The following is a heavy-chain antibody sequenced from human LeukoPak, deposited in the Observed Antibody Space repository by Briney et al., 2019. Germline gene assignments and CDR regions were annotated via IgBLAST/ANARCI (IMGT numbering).Heavy chain of an antibody. Sequence: APVKVSCKASGYTFTSYAMHWVRQAPGQRLEWMGWINAGNGNTKYSQKFQGRVTITRDTSASTAYMELSSLRSEDTAVYYCARSGEVLRYFDWLSWFDPWGQGTLVTVSS. CDR3: ARSGEVLRYFDWLSWFDP. CDR1: GYTFTSYA. J-gene: IGHJ5*02. V-gene: IGHV1-3*01. CDR2: INAGNGNT. D-gene: IGHD3-9*01.